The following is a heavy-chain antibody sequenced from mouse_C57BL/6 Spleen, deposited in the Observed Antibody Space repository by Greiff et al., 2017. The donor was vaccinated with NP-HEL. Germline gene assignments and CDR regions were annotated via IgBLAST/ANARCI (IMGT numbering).Heavy chain of an antibody. V-gene: IGHV1-62-2*01. CDR2: FYPGSGSI. J-gene: IGHJ4*01. CDR3: ARHEDGYDYDGYAMDY. CDR1: GYTFTEYT. Sequence: LVESGAELVKPGASVKLSCKASGYTFTEYTIHWVKQRSGQGLEWIGWFYPGSGSITYNEKFKDKATLTADKSSSTVYMELSRLTSEDSAVYFCARHEDGYDYDGYAMDYWGQGTSVTVSS. D-gene: IGHD2-4*01.